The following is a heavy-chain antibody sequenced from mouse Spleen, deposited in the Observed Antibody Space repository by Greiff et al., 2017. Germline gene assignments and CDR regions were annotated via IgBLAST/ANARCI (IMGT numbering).Heavy chain of an antibody. Sequence: QVQLQQSGAELARPGASVKMSCKASGYTFTSYTMHWVKQRPGQGLEWIGYINPSSGYTKYNQKFKDKATLTADKSSSTAYMQLSSLTSEDSAVYYCARGIDYDEGGFAYWGQGTLVTVSA. CDR2: INPSSGYT. CDR1: GYTFTSYT. CDR3: ARGIDYDEGGFAY. J-gene: IGHJ3*01. V-gene: IGHV1-4*01. D-gene: IGHD2-4*01.